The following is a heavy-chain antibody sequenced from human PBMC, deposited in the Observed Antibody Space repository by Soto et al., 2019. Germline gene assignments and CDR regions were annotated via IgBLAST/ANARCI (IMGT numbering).Heavy chain of an antibody. J-gene: IGHJ4*02. CDR1: GGTFSSYT. CDR2: IIPILGIA. D-gene: IGHD2-15*01. CDR3: ASVLDCSGGSCYSGYFDY. V-gene: IGHV1-69*02. Sequence: SVKVSSKASGGTFSSYTISWVRQAPGQGLEWMGRIIPILGIANYAQKSQGRVTITADKSTSTAYMELSSLRSEDTAVYYCASVLDCSGGSCYSGYFDYWGQGTLVTVSS.